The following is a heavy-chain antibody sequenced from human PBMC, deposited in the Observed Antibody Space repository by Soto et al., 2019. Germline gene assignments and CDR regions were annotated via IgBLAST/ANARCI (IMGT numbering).Heavy chain of an antibody. Sequence: PSETLSLTCAISSGSISNDDWWSWVRQAPGKGLEWIGEISHIGGANYNPSLKSRITISIDTSSNQLSLRLTSVTAADTAVYYCARNGDCTGRNCYVGWFDPWGQGTLVT. J-gene: IGHJ5*02. V-gene: IGHV4-4*02. D-gene: IGHD2-8*02. CDR3: ARNGDCTGRNCYVGWFDP. CDR2: ISHIGGA. CDR1: SGSISNDDW.